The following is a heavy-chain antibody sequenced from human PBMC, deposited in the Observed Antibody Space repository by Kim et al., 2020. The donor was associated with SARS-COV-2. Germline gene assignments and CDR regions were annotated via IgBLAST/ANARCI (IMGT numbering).Heavy chain of an antibody. CDR2: IWYDGSNK. CDR3: ASQGGIVTSKWYFDY. J-gene: IGHJ4*02. CDR1: GFTFSSYG. Sequence: GGSLRLSCAASGFTFSSYGMHWVRQAPGKGLEWVAVIWYDGSNKYYADSVKGRFTISRDNSKNTLYLQMNSLRAEDTAVYYCASQGGIVTSKWYFDYWGQGALVTVSS. D-gene: IGHD2-15*01. V-gene: IGHV3-33*01.